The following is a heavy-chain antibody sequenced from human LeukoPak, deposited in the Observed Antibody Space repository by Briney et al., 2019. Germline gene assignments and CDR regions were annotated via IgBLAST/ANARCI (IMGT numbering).Heavy chain of an antibody. D-gene: IGHD3-3*01. V-gene: IGHV3-30*02. CDR1: GFTFSSYG. J-gene: IGHJ4*02. CDR3: ARGSRSITIFGVVITTKDY. CDR2: IRYDGSNK. Sequence: GGSLRLSCAASGFTFSSYGMHWVRQAPGKGLEWVAFIRYDGSNKYYADSVKGRFTISRDNSKNTLYLQMNSLRAEDTAVYYCARGSRSITIFGVVITTKDYWGQGTLVTVSS.